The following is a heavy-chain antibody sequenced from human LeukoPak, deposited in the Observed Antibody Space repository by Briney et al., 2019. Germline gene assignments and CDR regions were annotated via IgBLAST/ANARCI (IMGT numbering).Heavy chain of an antibody. CDR2: ISGSGGST. Sequence: GGSLRLSCAASEFTFSSYAMSWVRQALGKGLEWVSAISGSGGSTYYADSVKGRFTISRDNSKNTLYLQMNGLRAEDTAVYYCAKDIAAAGGWGQGTLVTVSS. D-gene: IGHD6-13*01. CDR3: AKDIAAAGG. V-gene: IGHV3-23*01. CDR1: EFTFSSYA. J-gene: IGHJ4*02.